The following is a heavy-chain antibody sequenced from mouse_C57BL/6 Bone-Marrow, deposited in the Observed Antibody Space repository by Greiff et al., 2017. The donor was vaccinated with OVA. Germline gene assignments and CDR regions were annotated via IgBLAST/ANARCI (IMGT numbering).Heavy chain of an antibody. J-gene: IGHJ2*01. D-gene: IGHD2-4*01. CDR2: ISDGGSYT. Sequence: EVQLVESGGGLVKPGGSLKLSCAASGFTFSSYAMSWVRQTPEKRLEWVATISDGGSYTYYPDNVKGRFTISRDNAKNNLYLQMSHLKSEDTAMYYCARERGYDYEGDYWGQGTTLTVSS. CDR1: GFTFSSYA. V-gene: IGHV5-4*01. CDR3: ARERGYDYEGDY.